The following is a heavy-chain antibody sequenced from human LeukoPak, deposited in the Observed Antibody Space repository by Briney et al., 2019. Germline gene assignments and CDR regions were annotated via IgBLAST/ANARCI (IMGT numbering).Heavy chain of an antibody. Sequence: GASVKVSCKTSGYSENFYGITWVRQVAGQGLEWMGWISAQHGQTEYAPNSQDRVTMTTDTYTNTAYMELRSLRSDDTAVYYCARDGRGLGFYYYYMDVWGKGTTVTVSS. V-gene: IGHV1-18*01. J-gene: IGHJ6*03. CDR2: ISAQHGQT. CDR3: ARDGRGLGFYYYYMDV. CDR1: GYSENFYG.